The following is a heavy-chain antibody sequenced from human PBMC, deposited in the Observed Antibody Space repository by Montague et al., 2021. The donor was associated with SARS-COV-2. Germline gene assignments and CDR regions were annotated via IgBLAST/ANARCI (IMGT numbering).Heavy chain of an antibody. CDR1: GGSISSYY. J-gene: IGHJ6*02. D-gene: IGHD2-15*01. CDR3: ASNLVVHYWYGMDV. CDR2: VNYNGST. V-gene: IGHV4-59*01. Sequence: SETLSLTCTVAGGSISSYYCRWILQPPGKRLEWIGYVNYNGSTNYNPSLKGRVTISVDTSKNQFSLNLSSVTAADTAVYYCASNLVVHYWYGMDVWGQGTTVTVSS.